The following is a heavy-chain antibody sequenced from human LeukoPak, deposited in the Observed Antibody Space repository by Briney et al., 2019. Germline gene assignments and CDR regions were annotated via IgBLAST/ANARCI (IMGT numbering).Heavy chain of an antibody. J-gene: IGHJ6*03. CDR1: GGSFSGYY. CDR3: ARAEIAAAGLHLTSYYYYYMDV. D-gene: IGHD6-13*01. CDR2: INHSGST. V-gene: IGHV4-34*01. Sequence: SETLSLTCAVYGGSFSGYYWSWIRQPPGKGLEWIGEINHSGSTNYNPSLKSRVTISVDTSKNQFSLKLSSVTAADTAVYYCARAEIAAAGLHLTSYYYYYMDVWGKGTTVTVSS.